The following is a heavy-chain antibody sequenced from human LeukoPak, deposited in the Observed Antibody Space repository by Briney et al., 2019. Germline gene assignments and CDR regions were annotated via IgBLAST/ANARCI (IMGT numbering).Heavy chain of an antibody. CDR1: GYTFTSYD. Sequence: GASVKVSCKASGYTFTSYDINWVRQATGQGLEWMGWMNPNSGNTGYAQKFQGRVTMTRNTSISTAHMELSSLRSEDTAVYYCARGLTMVRGVIIPYWGQGTLVTVSS. D-gene: IGHD3-10*01. CDR3: ARGLTMVRGVIIPY. V-gene: IGHV1-8*01. J-gene: IGHJ4*02. CDR2: MNPNSGNT.